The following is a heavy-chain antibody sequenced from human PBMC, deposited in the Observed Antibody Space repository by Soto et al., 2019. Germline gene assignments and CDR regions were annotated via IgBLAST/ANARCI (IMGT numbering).Heavy chain of an antibody. CDR2: ISSSSSYI. D-gene: IGHD2-2*01. Sequence: GGSLRLSCAASGFTFSSYSMNWVRQAPGKGLEWVSSISSSSSYIYYADSVKGRFTISRDNAKNSLYLQMNSLRAEDTAVYYCARDLRSCSSTSCETEYYFDYWGQGTLVTVSS. CDR1: GFTFSSYS. J-gene: IGHJ4*02. V-gene: IGHV3-21*01. CDR3: ARDLRSCSSTSCETEYYFDY.